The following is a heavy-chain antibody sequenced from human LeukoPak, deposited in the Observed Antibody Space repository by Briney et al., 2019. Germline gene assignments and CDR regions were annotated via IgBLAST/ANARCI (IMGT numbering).Heavy chain of an antibody. V-gene: IGHV3-74*01. J-gene: IGHJ4*02. CDR2: INNDGSST. CDR3: ARHYQLDY. D-gene: IGHD1-1*01. CDR1: GFTFSSHW. Sequence: GGSLRLSCAVSGFTFSSHWMFWVRQVPGKGLVWVSQINNDGSSTTYADSVKGRFTISRDNAKNTLYLQMNSLRAEDTAVYYCARHYQLDYWGQGTLVTVSS.